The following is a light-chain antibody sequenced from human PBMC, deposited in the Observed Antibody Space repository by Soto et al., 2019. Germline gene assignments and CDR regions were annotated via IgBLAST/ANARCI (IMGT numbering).Light chain of an antibody. Sequence: DIQMTQSPSTLSASVGDRVTITCRASQSVGRWLAWYQQKPGRAPTVLIYKASTLKYGVPPRFSGSGSGTEFSLTISSLQPDDSATYYCQQYNSYPLTFGGGTKVDIK. J-gene: IGKJ4*01. CDR1: QSVGRW. CDR3: QQYNSYPLT. V-gene: IGKV1-5*03. CDR2: KAS.